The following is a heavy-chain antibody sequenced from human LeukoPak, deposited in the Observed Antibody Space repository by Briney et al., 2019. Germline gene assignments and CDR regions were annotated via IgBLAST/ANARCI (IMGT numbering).Heavy chain of an antibody. J-gene: IGHJ4*02. D-gene: IGHD5-12*01. CDR2: MNPNSGNT. CDR1: GYTFTSYD. V-gene: IGHV1-8*01. Sequence: ASVKVSCKASGYTFTSYDINWVRQATGQGLEWMGWMNPNSGNTGYAQKFQGRVTMTRNTSISTAYMELSSLRSEDTAVYYCARXGDNSGYEXAIGDYWGQGTLVTVSS. CDR3: ARXGDNSGYEXAIGDY.